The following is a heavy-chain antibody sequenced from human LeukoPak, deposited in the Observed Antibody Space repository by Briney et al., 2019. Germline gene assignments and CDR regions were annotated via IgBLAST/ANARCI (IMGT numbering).Heavy chain of an antibody. Sequence: KPSETLSLTCTVSGGSISSYYWSWIRQPPGKGLEWIGYIYYSGSTNYNPSLKSRVTISVDTSKNQFSLKLSSVTAADTAVYYCARGPPTTNYGGGVDYWGQGTLVTVSS. CDR2: IYYSGST. CDR1: GGSISSYY. D-gene: IGHD4-23*01. CDR3: ARGPPTTNYGGGVDY. J-gene: IGHJ4*02. V-gene: IGHV4-59*01.